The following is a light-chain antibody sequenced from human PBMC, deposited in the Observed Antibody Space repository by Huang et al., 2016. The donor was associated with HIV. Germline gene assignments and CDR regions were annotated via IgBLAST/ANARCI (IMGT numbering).Light chain of an antibody. Sequence: IPMTQSPFSLSASVGYSVTITCRASQSISSYLNWYQQKPWKSPKLLIYAASSLQSGVPSRFSGSGSVTDFTLTSSSLQPEDFATYYCQQSYSTPDFGGGTKVEIK. V-gene: IGKV1-39*01. CDR2: AAS. J-gene: IGKJ4*01. CDR3: QQSYSTPD. CDR1: QSISSY.